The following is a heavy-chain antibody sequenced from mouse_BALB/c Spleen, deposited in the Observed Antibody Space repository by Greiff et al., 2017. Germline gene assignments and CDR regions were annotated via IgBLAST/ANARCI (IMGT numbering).Heavy chain of an antibody. Sequence: VKLMESGPGLVAPSQSLSITCTVSGFSLTSYGVHWVRQPPGKGLEWLGVIWAGGSTNYNSALMSRLSISKDNSKSQVFLKMNSLQTDDTAMYYCAREKDGNPYYAMDYWGQGTSVTVSS. CDR1: GFSLTSYG. V-gene: IGHV2-9*02. D-gene: IGHD2-1*01. CDR3: AREKDGNPYYAMDY. J-gene: IGHJ4*01. CDR2: IWAGGST.